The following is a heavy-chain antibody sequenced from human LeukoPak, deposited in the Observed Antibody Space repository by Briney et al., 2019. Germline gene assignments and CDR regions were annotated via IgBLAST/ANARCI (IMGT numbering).Heavy chain of an antibody. Sequence: PGGSLRLSCAASGFTFSDYYMSWIRQAPGKGLEWVSYISSSSSYTNYADSVKGRFTISRDNAKNSLYLQMNSLRADDTAVYYCARGYSSGWNIGDFDYWGQGTLVTVSS. J-gene: IGHJ4*02. CDR2: ISSSSSYT. V-gene: IGHV3-11*06. D-gene: IGHD6-19*01. CDR3: ARGYSSGWNIGDFDY. CDR1: GFTFSDYY.